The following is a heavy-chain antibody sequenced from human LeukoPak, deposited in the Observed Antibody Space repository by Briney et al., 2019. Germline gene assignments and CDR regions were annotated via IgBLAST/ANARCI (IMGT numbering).Heavy chain of an antibody. CDR1: GFTFSSYG. V-gene: IGHV3-30*02. J-gene: IGHJ6*03. D-gene: IGHD3-3*01. CDR3: ADTFWSGYYNYYMDV. Sequence: PGGSLRLSCAASGFTFSSYGMHWVRQAPGKGLEWVAFIRYDGSNKYYADSVKGRFTISRVNSKNTLHLQMNSLRAEDTAVYYCADTFWSGYYNYYMDVWGKGTTVTVSS. CDR2: IRYDGSNK.